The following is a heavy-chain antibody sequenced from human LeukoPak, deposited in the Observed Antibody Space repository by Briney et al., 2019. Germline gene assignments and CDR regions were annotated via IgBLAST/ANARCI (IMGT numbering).Heavy chain of an antibody. Sequence: NPSETLSLTCTSSGRSISSYYWSWIRQPPGKGLEWIGYISYSGSTNYNPSLKSRVTMSVDTSKNQFYLKLSSVTAADTAVYYCARGKVQYYYDSSCYYPYFDYWGQGTMVTVSS. CDR1: GRSISSYY. CDR3: ARGKVQYYYDSSCYYPYFDY. J-gene: IGHJ4*02. V-gene: IGHV4-59*01. CDR2: ISYSGST. D-gene: IGHD3-22*01.